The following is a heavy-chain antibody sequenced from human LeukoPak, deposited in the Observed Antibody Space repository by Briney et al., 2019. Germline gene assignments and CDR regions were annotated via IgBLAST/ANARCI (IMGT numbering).Heavy chain of an antibody. D-gene: IGHD1-26*01. CDR3: ASSGSYYSLDAFDI. V-gene: IGHV3-21*01. Sequence: PGGTLRLSCAASGFTFSSYSMNWVRQAPGKGLEWVSSISSSSSYIYYADSVKGRFTISRDNAKNSLYLQMNSLRAEDTAVYYCASSGSYYSLDAFDIWGQGTMVTVSS. CDR2: ISSSSSYI. J-gene: IGHJ3*02. CDR1: GFTFSSYS.